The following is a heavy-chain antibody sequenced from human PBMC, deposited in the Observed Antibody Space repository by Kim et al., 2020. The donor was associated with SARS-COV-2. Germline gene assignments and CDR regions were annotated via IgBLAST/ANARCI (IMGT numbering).Heavy chain of an antibody. CDR3: ARGRFAGYSYGYY. V-gene: IGHV4-34*01. J-gene: IGHJ4*02. D-gene: IGHD5-18*01. Sequence: SETLSLTCAVYGGSFSGYYWSWIRQPPGKGLEWIGEINHSGSTNYNPSLKSRVTISVDTSTNQFSLKLSSVTAADTAVYYCARGRFAGYSYGYYWGQGTLVTVSS. CDR1: GGSFSGYY. CDR2: INHSGST.